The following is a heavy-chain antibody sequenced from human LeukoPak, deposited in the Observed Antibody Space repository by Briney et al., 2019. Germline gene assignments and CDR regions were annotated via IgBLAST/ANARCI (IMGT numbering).Heavy chain of an antibody. J-gene: IGHJ6*02. V-gene: IGHV4-59*08. CDR3: ARTPARGGMDV. Sequence: SETLSLTCAVSGGSISSYYWSWIRQPPGKGLEWIAYIYYSGTTNYNASLMSRVTISVDTSKNQFSLKLSSVTAADTAVYYCARTPARGGMDVWGQGTTVTVSS. D-gene: IGHD3-10*01. CDR2: IYYSGTT. CDR1: GGSISSYY.